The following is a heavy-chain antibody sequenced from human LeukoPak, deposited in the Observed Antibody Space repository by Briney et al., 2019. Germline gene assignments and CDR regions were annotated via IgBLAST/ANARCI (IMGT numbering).Heavy chain of an antibody. Sequence: ASVKVSCKASGYTFTGYYMHWVRQAPGQGLEWMGWISAYNGNTNYAQKLQGRVTMTTDTSTSTAYMELRSLRSDDTAVYYCARVNAGTEHDAFDIWGQGTMVTVSS. CDR3: ARVNAGTEHDAFDI. J-gene: IGHJ3*02. D-gene: IGHD1-1*01. V-gene: IGHV1-18*04. CDR2: ISAYNGNT. CDR1: GYTFTGYY.